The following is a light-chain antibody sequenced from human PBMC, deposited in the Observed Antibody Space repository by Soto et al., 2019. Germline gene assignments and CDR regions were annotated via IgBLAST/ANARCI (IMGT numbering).Light chain of an antibody. CDR1: QSVSSY. CDR3: QQRYTSPS. Sequence: ETVLPQSPATLSLSPGERATLSCRASQSVSSYLAWYQQKPGQAPRLLIYDASKRAPGIPARFSGSGSGTDFTLTISSLEPEDFAVYYSQQRYTSPSFGPGTRVDIK. J-gene: IGKJ3*01. V-gene: IGKV3-11*01. CDR2: DAS.